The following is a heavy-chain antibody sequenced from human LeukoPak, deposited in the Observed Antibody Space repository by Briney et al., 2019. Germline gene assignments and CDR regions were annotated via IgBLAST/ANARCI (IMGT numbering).Heavy chain of an antibody. CDR3: ASSPGAGSARYFQH. CDR1: GFTFSTYS. V-gene: IGHV3-21*01. Sequence: GGSLRLSCAASGFTFSTYSMNWVRQAPGKGLEWVSSISTSSTYIYYADSVKGRFTISRDNAKNSLYLQMNSLRAEDTAVYYCASSPGAGSARYFQHWGQGTLVTVSS. CDR2: ISTSSTYI. J-gene: IGHJ1*01. D-gene: IGHD6-19*01.